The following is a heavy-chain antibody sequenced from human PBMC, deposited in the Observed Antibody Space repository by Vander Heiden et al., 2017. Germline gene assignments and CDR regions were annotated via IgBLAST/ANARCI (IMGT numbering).Heavy chain of an antibody. D-gene: IGHD2-2*01. CDR1: GYTVPSYY. Sequence: QVQLVQSGAEVKKPGASVKVSCKASGYTVPSYYLHWVRQAPGQGLEWMGIINPSGGSTSYAQKFQGRVTMTRDTSTSTVYMELSSLRSEQTPVYYCARDVTSSARWYYYYGMDVWGQGTTVTVSS. J-gene: IGHJ6*02. CDR3: ARDVTSSARWYYYYGMDV. V-gene: IGHV1-46*01. CDR2: INPSGGST.